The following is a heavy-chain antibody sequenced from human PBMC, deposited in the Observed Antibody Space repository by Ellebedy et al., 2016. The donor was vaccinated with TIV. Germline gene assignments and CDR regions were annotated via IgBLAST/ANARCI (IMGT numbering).Heavy chain of an antibody. V-gene: IGHV1-69*13. CDR1: GYTFTSFG. CDR2: IIGMFGTA. J-gene: IGHJ4*02. CDR3: ARLRGYYDTSGYYY. D-gene: IGHD3-22*01. Sequence: ASVKVSCKASGYTFTSFGISWLRQAPGQGLEWMGGIIGMFGTAKYEQKFQGRVTITADESSSTAYMELSSLRSEDPAVYYFARLRGYYDTSGYYYWGQGTLVTVSS.